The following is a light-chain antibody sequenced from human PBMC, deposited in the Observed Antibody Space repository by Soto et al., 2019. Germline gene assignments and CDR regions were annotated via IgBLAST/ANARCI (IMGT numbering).Light chain of an antibody. CDR1: QAISSY. J-gene: IGKJ5*01. CDR2: AAS. CDR3: QQLNSFPIT. V-gene: IGKV1-9*01. Sequence: DIQLTQAPSFLSASAGDIVSITCRASQAISSYLAWYQQKPGRAPKLLIYAASTLQSGVPSRFSGSGSGTEFTLTITSLQPEDFATYYCQQLNSFPITFAQRTRLEIK.